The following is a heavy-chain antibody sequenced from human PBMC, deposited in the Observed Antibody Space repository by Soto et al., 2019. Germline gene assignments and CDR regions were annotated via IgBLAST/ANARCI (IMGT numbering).Heavy chain of an antibody. CDR1: GFTFSSYG. CDR3: AKGRVVVASLDYYMDV. V-gene: IGHV3-30*18. Sequence: GESLKISCAASGFTFSSYGMHWVRQAPGKGLEWVAVISYDGSNKYYADSVKGRFTISRDNSKNTLYLQMNSLRAEDTAVYYCAKGRVVVASLDYYMDVWGKGTTVTVSS. J-gene: IGHJ6*03. CDR2: ISYDGSNK. D-gene: IGHD2-15*01.